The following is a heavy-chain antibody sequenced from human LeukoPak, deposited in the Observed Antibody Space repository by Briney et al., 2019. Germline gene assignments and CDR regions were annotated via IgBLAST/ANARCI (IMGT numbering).Heavy chain of an antibody. Sequence: PGGSLRLSCAASGFTFNKSWMSWVRQAPGKGPEWVANIKEDGTQKYYVDSVRGRFTISRDNAENTLYLQMNSLRAEDTAVYYCAKDSYYDSSGPFDYWGQGTLVTVSS. D-gene: IGHD3-22*01. J-gene: IGHJ4*02. CDR3: AKDSYYDSSGPFDY. CDR2: IKEDGTQK. V-gene: IGHV3-7*03. CDR1: GFTFNKSW.